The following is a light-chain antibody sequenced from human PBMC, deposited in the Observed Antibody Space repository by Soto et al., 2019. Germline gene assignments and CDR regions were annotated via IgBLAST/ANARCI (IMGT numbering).Light chain of an antibody. J-gene: IGLJ2*01. V-gene: IGLV1-44*01. CDR1: ASNIGSNF. Sequence: QSVLTQPPSASGPPGQRVTISCSGRASNIGSNFVSWYQVVPGTDPKLLIYTNSHRPSGVPDRFSGSRSGTSASLDISGLQSDDEADYFCATWDDNVKGPVFGGGTKVTVL. CDR3: ATWDDNVKGPV. CDR2: TNS.